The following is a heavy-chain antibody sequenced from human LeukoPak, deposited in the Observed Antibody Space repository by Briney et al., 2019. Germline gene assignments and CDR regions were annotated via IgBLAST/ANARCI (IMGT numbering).Heavy chain of an antibody. CDR1: GYTFTSYG. V-gene: IGHV1-18*01. CDR3: ARVPIVVVPAAMRPHYYYYMGV. D-gene: IGHD2-2*01. CDR2: ISAYNGNT. Sequence: ASVKVSCKASGYTFTSYGISWVRQAPGQGLEWMGWISAYNGNTNYAQKLQGRVTMTTDTSTSTAYMELRSLRSDDTAVYYCARVPIVVVPAAMRPHYYYYMGVWGKGTTVTISS. J-gene: IGHJ6*03.